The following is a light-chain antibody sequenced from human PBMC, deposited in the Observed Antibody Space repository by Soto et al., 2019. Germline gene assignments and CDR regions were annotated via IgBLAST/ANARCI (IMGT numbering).Light chain of an antibody. J-gene: IGKJ4*01. V-gene: IGKV3-15*01. CDR1: QNVNSY. CDR2: GAS. CDR3: QQHNDWPLT. Sequence: VMTQSPATLSVSPGETATLSCRASQNVNSYLVWYQQNPGQTPRLLIYGASTRAAGVPVRFSGSGSGTEFTLTISSLQSEDFAVYYCQQHNDWPLTFGGGTKVEIK.